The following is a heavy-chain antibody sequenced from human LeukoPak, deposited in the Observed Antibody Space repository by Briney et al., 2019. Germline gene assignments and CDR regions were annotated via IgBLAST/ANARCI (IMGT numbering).Heavy chain of an antibody. Sequence: GGSLRLSCAASGFTFSSYDVTWVRQAPGKGLEWVSAMSGSGGTTYYADSVQGRFTISRDNSKYMLYLQMNSLRAEDTAVYYCARGASSWLYYFDYWGQGTLVTVSS. CDR3: ARGASSWLYYFDY. CDR1: GFTFSSYD. J-gene: IGHJ4*02. V-gene: IGHV3-23*01. D-gene: IGHD6-13*01. CDR2: MSGSGGTT.